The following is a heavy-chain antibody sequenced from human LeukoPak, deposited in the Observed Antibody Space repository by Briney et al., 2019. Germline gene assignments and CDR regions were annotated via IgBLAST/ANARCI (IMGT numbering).Heavy chain of an antibody. CDR3: AKDQSSSSWSNFDY. CDR2: ISGSGGST. D-gene: IGHD6-13*01. Sequence: PGGSLRLSCAASGFTFSSYAMSWVRQAPGKGLEWVSAISGSGGSTYYADSVKGRFTISRDNSKNTLYLQMNSLGAEDTAVYYCAKDQSSSSWSNFDYWGQGTLVTVSS. J-gene: IGHJ4*02. CDR1: GFTFSSYA. V-gene: IGHV3-23*01.